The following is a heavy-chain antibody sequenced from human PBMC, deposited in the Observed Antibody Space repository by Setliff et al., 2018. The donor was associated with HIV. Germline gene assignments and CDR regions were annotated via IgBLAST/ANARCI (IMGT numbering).Heavy chain of an antibody. D-gene: IGHD2-2*01. CDR1: GYSMSSGYY. V-gene: IGHV4-38-2*01. J-gene: IGHJ4*02. CDR2: VYRTGST. Sequence: LSLTCGVSGYSMSSGYYWGWIRQPPGKGLEWIGNVYRTGSTYYNPSLKSRVTISVDTSKNQFSLKLSSVIAADTAVYYCARHAAGPDGPFDYWGQGTLVTVSS. CDR3: ARHAAGPDGPFDY.